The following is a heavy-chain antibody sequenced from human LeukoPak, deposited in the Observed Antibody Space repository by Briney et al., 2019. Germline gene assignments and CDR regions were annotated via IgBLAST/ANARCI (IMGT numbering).Heavy chain of an antibody. D-gene: IGHD6-19*01. CDR2: IYYTGST. Sequence: KPSETLSLTCAVSGGSISNYYWSWIRQPPGKGLECIGYIYYTGSTTYNPSLKSRVTISVGSSKNQFSLRLSSVTAADTAVYYCARLSTTSGWYSWFDPWGQGTLVTVSS. V-gene: IGHV4-59*08. CDR3: ARLSTTSGWYSWFDP. J-gene: IGHJ5*02. CDR1: GGSISNYY.